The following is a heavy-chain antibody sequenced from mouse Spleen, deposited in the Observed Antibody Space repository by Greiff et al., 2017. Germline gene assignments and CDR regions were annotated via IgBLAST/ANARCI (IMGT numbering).Heavy chain of an antibody. Sequence: VKLVESGPELVKPGASVKLSCKASGYTFTSYDINWVKQRPGQGLEWIGWIYPRDGSTKYNEKFKGKATLTVDTSSSTAYMELHSLTSEDSAVYFCANWDVDYWGQGTTLTVSS. CDR1: GYTFTSYD. V-gene: IGHV1-85*01. CDR2: IYPRDGST. J-gene: IGHJ2*01. CDR3: ANWDVDY. D-gene: IGHD4-1*01.